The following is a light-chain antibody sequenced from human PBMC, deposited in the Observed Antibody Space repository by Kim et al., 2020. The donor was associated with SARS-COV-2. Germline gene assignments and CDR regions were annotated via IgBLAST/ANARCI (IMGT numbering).Light chain of an antibody. CDR3: QQADSFPT. V-gene: IGKV1-12*01. Sequence: IQMTQSPSSVSASVGDRVTVTCRASRTIGSYLAWYQQIPGKAPKLLIYAASILQSGVPSRFSGSGSGTDFTLTISSLQPEDFATYYCQQADSFPTLGQGTKVDIK. J-gene: IGKJ1*01. CDR1: RTIGSY. CDR2: AAS.